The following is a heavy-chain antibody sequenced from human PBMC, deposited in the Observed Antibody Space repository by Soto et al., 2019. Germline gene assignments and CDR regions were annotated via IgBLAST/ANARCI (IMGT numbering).Heavy chain of an antibody. J-gene: IGHJ4*02. CDR1: GGSFSGYY. CDR3: ACRDY. Sequence: AETLSLTCAVYGGSFSGYYWSWTRQPPGKGLEWIGEINHSGSTNYNPSLKSRVTISVDTSKNQFSLKLSSVTAADTAVYYCACRDYWGQGTLVTVSS. V-gene: IGHV4-34*01. CDR2: INHSGST.